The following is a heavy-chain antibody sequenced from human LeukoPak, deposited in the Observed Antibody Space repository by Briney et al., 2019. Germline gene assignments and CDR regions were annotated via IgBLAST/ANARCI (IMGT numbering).Heavy chain of an antibody. Sequence: GGSLRLSCAASGFTFSIYAMSWVRQAPGEGLEWVSSISSRGDYTYYEDSVKGRFTISRDNSQNTLYMQMNSLRAEDTAIYYCAKDRPNYYESNGHYYRRDGDYWGQGTLVTVSS. CDR3: AKDRPNYYESNGHYYRRDGDY. CDR2: ISSRGDYT. D-gene: IGHD3-22*01. V-gene: IGHV3-23*01. CDR1: GFTFSIYA. J-gene: IGHJ4*02.